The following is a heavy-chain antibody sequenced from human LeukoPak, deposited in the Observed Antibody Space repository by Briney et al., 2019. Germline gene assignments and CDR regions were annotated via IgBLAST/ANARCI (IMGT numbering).Heavy chain of an antibody. V-gene: IGHV4-59*01. D-gene: IGHD5-24*01. CDR1: CGSISSYY. CDR3: ARDRRWLQPYDAFAI. Sequence: SETLSLTCTVSCGSISSYYWSWLRQPPGKGLEWIGYIYYSGSTNYNPSLKSRVTISVDTSKNQFSLKLSSVTAADTAVYYCARDRRWLQPYDAFAIWGQGTMVTVSS. CDR2: IYYSGST. J-gene: IGHJ3*02.